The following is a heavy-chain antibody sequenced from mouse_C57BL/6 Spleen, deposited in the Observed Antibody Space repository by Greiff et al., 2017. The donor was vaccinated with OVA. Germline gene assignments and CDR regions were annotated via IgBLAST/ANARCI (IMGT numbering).Heavy chain of an antibody. CDR2: IDPSDSYT. Sequence: QVQLQQSGAELVMPGASVKLSCKASGYTFTSYWMHWVKQRPGQGLEWIGEIDPSDSYTNYNQKFKGKSTLTVDKSSSTAYMQLSSLTSEDSAVYYCARSYDYDERGSPMDYWGQGTSVTVSS. CDR3: ARSYDYDERGSPMDY. J-gene: IGHJ4*01. D-gene: IGHD2-4*01. CDR1: GYTFTSYW. V-gene: IGHV1-69*01.